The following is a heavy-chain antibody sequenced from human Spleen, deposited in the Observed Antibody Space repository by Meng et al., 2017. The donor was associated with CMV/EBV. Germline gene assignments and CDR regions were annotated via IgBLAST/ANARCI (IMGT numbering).Heavy chain of an antibody. CDR3: ARDGGSNWFDP. CDR2: INPTGGST. D-gene: IGHD2-15*01. CDR1: GGTFSSYA. V-gene: IGHV1-46*01. J-gene: IGHJ5*02. Sequence: ASVKVSCKASGGTFSSYAISWVRQAPGQGLEWMGIINPTGGSTTYAQKFQGRVTMTRDTSTSTVYMELSSLRSEDTAVYYCARDGGSNWFDPWGQGTLVTVSS.